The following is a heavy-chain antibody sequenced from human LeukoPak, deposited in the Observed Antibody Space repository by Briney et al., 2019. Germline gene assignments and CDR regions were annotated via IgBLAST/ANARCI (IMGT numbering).Heavy chain of an antibody. D-gene: IGHD3-10*01. J-gene: IGHJ5*02. CDR3: VRDGADFGENGWFDP. CDR2: IGSNGITT. Sequence: PGGSLRLSCSASGFTFSNYAMHWVRQAPGKGLQHGSVIGSNGITTNFADSVRGRFTISRDNSKNTLFLQMTSLRPEDTAIYYCVRDGADFGENGWFDPWGQGTLVTVSS. V-gene: IGHV3-64D*09. CDR1: GFTFSNYA.